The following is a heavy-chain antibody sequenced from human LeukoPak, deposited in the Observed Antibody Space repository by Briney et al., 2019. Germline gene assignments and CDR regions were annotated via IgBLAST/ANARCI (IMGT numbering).Heavy chain of an antibody. CDR1: GFTFSSYG. CDR2: IRYDGSNK. J-gene: IGHJ6*03. Sequence: GGSLRLSCAASGFTFSSYGMHWVRQAPGKGLEWVAFIRYDGSNKYYADSVKGRFTISRDNSKNTLYLQMNSLRAEDTAVYYCAKCILTGYYKGYMDVWGKGTTVTISS. D-gene: IGHD3-9*01. V-gene: IGHV3-30*02. CDR3: AKCILTGYYKGYMDV.